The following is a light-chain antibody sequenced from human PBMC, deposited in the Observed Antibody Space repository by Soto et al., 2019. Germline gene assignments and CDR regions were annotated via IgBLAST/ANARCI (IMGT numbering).Light chain of an antibody. CDR1: QSISSY. CDR2: AAS. J-gene: IGKJ1*01. CDR3: QQSYSTPRT. Sequence: DIQMTQSPSSLSASVGDRVTITCRASQSISSYLNWYQQKPGTAPKLLIDAASSLQSGVPSRFSGSGSGTDFTLTISSLQPEDFATDYCQQSYSTPRTFGQGTKVEIK. V-gene: IGKV1-39*01.